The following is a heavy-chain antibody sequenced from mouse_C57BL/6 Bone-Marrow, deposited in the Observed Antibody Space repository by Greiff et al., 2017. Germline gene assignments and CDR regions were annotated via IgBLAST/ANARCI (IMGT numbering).Heavy chain of an antibody. CDR3: ARYYYGSRGFDY. J-gene: IGHJ2*01. D-gene: IGHD1-1*01. CDR1: GFTFSDYG. CDR2: ISNLAYSI. V-gene: IGHV5-15*01. Sequence: EVKLMESGGGLVQPGGSLKLSCAASGFTFSDYGMAWVRQAPRKGPEWVAFISNLAYSIYYADTVTGRFTISRENAKNPLYLEMSSLRSEDTAMYYCARYYYGSRGFDYWGQGTTLTVSS.